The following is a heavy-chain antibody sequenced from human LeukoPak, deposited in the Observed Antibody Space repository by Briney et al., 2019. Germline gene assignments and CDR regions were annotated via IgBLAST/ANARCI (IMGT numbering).Heavy chain of an antibody. CDR3: GRRSYDRSGYLNWSDP. D-gene: IGHD3-22*01. J-gene: IGHJ5*02. Sequence: GESLKISCKGSGYSFSSYWITWVRQMPGKGLEWMGRIDPSDSYIKYSPSFQGHVTFSVDKSTSTAYLQWSSLKASDTAIYYCGRRSYDRSGYLNWSDPWGQGTLVSVSS. CDR2: IDPSDSYI. V-gene: IGHV5-10-1*01. CDR1: GYSFSSYW.